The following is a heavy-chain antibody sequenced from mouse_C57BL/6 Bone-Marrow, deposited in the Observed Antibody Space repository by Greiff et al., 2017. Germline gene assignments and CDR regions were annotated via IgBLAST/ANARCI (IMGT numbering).Heavy chain of an antibody. V-gene: IGHV1-64*01. D-gene: IGHD1-1*01. Sequence: QVQLQQPGAELVKPGASVKLSCKASGYTFTSYWMHWVKQRPGQGLEWIGMIHPNSGSTNYNQKFKGKATLTVDKSSSTAYMQLSSLTSEDSAVYYCAIHPHYYGSYYFDYWGQGTTLTVSS. CDR3: AIHPHYYGSYYFDY. CDR1: GYTFTSYW. J-gene: IGHJ2*01. CDR2: IHPNSGST.